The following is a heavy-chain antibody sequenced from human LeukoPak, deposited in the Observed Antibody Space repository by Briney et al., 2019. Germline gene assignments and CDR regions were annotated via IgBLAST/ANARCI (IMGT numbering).Heavy chain of an antibody. CDR3: ARAVRYDFWSGYLKPYYFDY. CDR2: INPNSGGT. J-gene: IGHJ4*02. CDR1: GYTFTGYY. Sequence: ASVKVSCKASGYTFTGYYMHWVRQAPGQGLEWMGRINPNSGGTNYARKFQGRVTMTRDTSISTAYMELSRLRSDDTAVYYCARAVRYDFWSGYLKPYYFDYWGQGTLVTVSS. D-gene: IGHD3-3*01. V-gene: IGHV1-2*06.